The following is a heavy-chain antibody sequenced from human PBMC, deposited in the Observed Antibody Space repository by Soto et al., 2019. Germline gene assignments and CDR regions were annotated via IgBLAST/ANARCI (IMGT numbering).Heavy chain of an antibody. CDR2: IFRTGAT. CDR1: GDSVSGDSW. D-gene: IGHD4-17*01. CDR3: ARVGDYTWHT. J-gene: IGHJ5*02. Sequence: QVRLQESGPGLVRPSGTLSLTCAVSGDSVSGDSWWSWLRQSPGKGLVGIGGIFRTGATHYNPSLNRRAVTPVAKSKNQVSLKMTSVTAAAAAVYYCARVGDYTWHTWGQGTLVTVSS. V-gene: IGHV4-4*02.